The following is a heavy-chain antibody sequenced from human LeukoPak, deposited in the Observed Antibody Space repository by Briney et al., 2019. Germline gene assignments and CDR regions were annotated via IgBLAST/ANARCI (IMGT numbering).Heavy chain of an antibody. CDR1: GFTFSSKA. Sequence: GGPLRLSCSASGFTFSSKAMHWVRQAPGKGLEYVSAISSNGGSTYYADSVKGRFTISRDNSKNTLYLQMSSLRAEDTAVYYCVKGSSSRGFDYWGQGTLVTVSS. J-gene: IGHJ4*02. CDR2: ISSNGGST. D-gene: IGHD6-13*01. V-gene: IGHV3-64D*09. CDR3: VKGSSSRGFDY.